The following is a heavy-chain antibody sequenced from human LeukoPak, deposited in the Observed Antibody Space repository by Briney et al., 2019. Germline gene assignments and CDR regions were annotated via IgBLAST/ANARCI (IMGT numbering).Heavy chain of an antibody. V-gene: IGHV3-9*01. D-gene: IGHD3-22*01. J-gene: IGHJ4*02. CDR1: GFTFDDYA. CDR2: ISWNSGSI. Sequence: GGSLRLSCAASGFTFDDYAMHWVRQAPGKGLEWVSGISWNSGSIGYADSVKGRFTISRDNAKNSLYLQMNSPRAEDTALYYCAKDNYYDSSGFDYWGQGTLVTVSS. CDR3: AKDNYYDSSGFDY.